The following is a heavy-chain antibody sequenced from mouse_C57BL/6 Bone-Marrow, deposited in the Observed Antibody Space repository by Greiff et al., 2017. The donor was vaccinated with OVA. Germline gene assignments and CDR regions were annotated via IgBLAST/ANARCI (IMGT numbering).Heavy chain of an antibody. D-gene: IGHD2-14*01. V-gene: IGHV5-9-1*02. J-gene: IGHJ2*01. CDR1: GFTFSSYA. CDR2: ISSGGGYI. CDR3: TREVLIWERVRYMDY. Sequence: EVKLMESGEGLVKPGGSLKLSCAASGFTFSSYAMSWVRQTPVKRLEWVAYISSGGGYIYYADTVKGRFTISRDNARNTLYRQMSSLKSEDTAMYYCTREVLIWERVRYMDYWGQGTTLTVSS.